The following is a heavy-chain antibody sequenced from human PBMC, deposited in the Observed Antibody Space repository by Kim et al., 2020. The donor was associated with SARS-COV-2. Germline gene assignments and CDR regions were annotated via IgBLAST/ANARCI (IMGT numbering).Heavy chain of an antibody. CDR2: IYYSGST. V-gene: IGHV4-59*01. CDR3: ARKRYYYYMDV. CDR1: GGSISSYY. Sequence: SETLSLTCTVSGGSISSYYWSWIRQPPGKGLEWIGYIYYSGSTNYNPSLKSRVTISVDTSKNQFSLKLSSVTAADTAVYYCARKRYYYYMDVWGKGTTVTVSS. J-gene: IGHJ6*03.